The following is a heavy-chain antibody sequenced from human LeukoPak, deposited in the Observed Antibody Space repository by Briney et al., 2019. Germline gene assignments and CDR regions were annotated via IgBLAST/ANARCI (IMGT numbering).Heavy chain of an antibody. CDR2: INGDGSST. J-gene: IGHJ4*02. Sequence: GGSLRLSCAASGFISNNYWMHWVRQSPGEGPLWLARINGDGSSTSYAHSVQGRFSISRDNAKNTLYLQMNSLSAEDTAVYYCTRQWHTPSDYWGQGTQVTVSS. D-gene: IGHD6-19*01. V-gene: IGHV3-74*01. CDR3: TRQWHTPSDY. CDR1: GFISNNYW.